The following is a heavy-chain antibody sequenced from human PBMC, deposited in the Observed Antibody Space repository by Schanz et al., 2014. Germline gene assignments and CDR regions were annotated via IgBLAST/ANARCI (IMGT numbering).Heavy chain of an antibody. V-gene: IGHV3-23*04. J-gene: IGHJ5*01. Sequence: EVQLVESGGDLVQPGGSLRLSCAASGFTFSTYAMSWARQTPGKGLEWVSSITTGGNTYYRDSVKGRFIVSRDNSKNTLYSEMNRLRVDDTAVYYCSKDKQGSRSDDSWGQGTLVTVSS. CDR3: SKDKQGSRSDDS. CDR2: ITTGGNT. CDR1: GFTFSTYA. D-gene: IGHD2-15*01.